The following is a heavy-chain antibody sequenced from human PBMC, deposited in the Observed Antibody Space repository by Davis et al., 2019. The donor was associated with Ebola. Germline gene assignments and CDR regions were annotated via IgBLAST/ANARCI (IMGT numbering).Heavy chain of an antibody. Sequence: GESLKISCTASGFTFSNYWMAWGRQAPGKGLEWVAHIKEDGSVKDYVDSVKGRFTISRDNAKNSVYLQMNSLGVEDTAVYYCVRDGWGSLFDNWGQGTLVTVSS. V-gene: IGHV3-7*03. CDR3: VRDGWGSLFDN. CDR1: GFTFSNYW. J-gene: IGHJ4*02. D-gene: IGHD7-27*01. CDR2: IKEDGSVK.